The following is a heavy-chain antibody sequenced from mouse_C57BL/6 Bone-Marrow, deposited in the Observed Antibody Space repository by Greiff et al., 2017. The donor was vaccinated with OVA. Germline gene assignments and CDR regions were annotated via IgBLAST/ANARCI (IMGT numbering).Heavy chain of an antibody. D-gene: IGHD3-2*02. CDR2: IDPENGDT. V-gene: IGHV14-4*01. J-gene: IGHJ3*01. CDR1: GFNIKDDY. Sequence: VQLKQSGAELVRPGASVKLSCTASGFNIKDDYMHWVKQRPEQGLEWIGWIDPENGDTEYASKFQGKATITADPSSNTAYLQLSSLTSEDTAVYYCTLLDSSGYVGFAYWGQGTLVTVSA. CDR3: TLLDSSGYVGFAY.